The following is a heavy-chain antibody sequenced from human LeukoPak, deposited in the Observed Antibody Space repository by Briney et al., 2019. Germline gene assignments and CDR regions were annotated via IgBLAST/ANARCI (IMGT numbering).Heavy chain of an antibody. V-gene: IGHV3-74*01. CDR2: INSDGSST. CDR1: GLTFSSYS. J-gene: IGHJ3*02. Sequence: GGSLRLSCPASGLTFSSYSIHWVRQAPGKGLVWVSRINSDGSSTSYADSVKGRFTISRDNAKNTLYLQMNSLRAEDTAVYYCARGRGSYFFHDAFDIWGQGTMVTVSS. D-gene: IGHD1-26*01. CDR3: ARGRGSYFFHDAFDI.